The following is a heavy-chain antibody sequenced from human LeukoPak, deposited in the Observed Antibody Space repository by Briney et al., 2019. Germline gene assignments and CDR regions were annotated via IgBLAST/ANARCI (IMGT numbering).Heavy chain of an antibody. Sequence: PGGSLRLSCAASGFTFSSYAMHWVRQAPGKGLEWVAVISYDGSNKYYADSVKGRFTISRDNSKNTLYLQMNSLRAEDTAVYYCAREGRGAEYFQHWGQGTLVTVSS. CDR1: GFTFSSYA. V-gene: IGHV3-30*04. CDR3: AREGRGAEYFQH. CDR2: ISYDGSNK. D-gene: IGHD5-12*01. J-gene: IGHJ1*01.